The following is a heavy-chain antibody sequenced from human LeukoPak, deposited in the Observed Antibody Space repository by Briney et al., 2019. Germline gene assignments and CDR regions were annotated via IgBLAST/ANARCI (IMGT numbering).Heavy chain of an antibody. CDR1: GYTFTGYY. J-gene: IGHJ4*02. CDR2: INPNSGGT. D-gene: IGHD3-22*01. V-gene: IGHV1-2*06. CDR3: ARYYYDSSVYFDY. Sequence: ASVKVSCKASGYTFTGYYMHWVRQAPGQGLEWMGRINPNSGGTNYAQKIQGRVTMTRDTSISTDYMELSRLRSDDTAVYYCARYYYDSSVYFDYWGQGTLVTVSS.